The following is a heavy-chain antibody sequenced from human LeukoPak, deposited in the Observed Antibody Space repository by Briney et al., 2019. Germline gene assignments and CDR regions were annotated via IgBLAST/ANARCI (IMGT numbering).Heavy chain of an antibody. D-gene: IGHD5-12*01. Sequence: GGPLRLPCAASGFTFSDYYMSGIPQAPGKGLEWVSYIISSGSTIYYADSVKGRFTISRDNAKNSLYLQMNSLRAEDTAVYYCARGGIVATKILYYYYYGMDVWGQGTTVTVSS. CDR2: IISSGSTI. CDR3: ARGGIVATKILYYYYYGMDV. V-gene: IGHV3-11*01. CDR1: GFTFSDYY. J-gene: IGHJ6*02.